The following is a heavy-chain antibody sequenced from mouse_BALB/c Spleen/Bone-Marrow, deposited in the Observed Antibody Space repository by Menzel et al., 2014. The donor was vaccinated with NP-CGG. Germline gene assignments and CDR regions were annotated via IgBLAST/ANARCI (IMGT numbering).Heavy chain of an antibody. CDR1: DYTFTNYW. CDR3: ASYRFAY. Sequence: QVQLQQSGAELAKPGASMKMSCKASDYTFTNYWMHWVKQRPGQGLEWIGYINPSTGYTEYNQKFKDKATLTADKFSSTAYMQLSRLTSEDSAVYYCASYRFAYWGQGTLVTVSA. V-gene: IGHV1-7*01. J-gene: IGHJ3*01. D-gene: IGHD2-10*01. CDR2: INPSTGYT.